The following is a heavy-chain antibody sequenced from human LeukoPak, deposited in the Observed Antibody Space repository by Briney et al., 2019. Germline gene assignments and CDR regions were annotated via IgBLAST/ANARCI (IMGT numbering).Heavy chain of an antibody. CDR3: AGASRYYDFWSGYRFDY. Sequence: ASVKVSCKPSGYTFTSYYMHWVRQAPGQGLEWMGIINPSGGSTSYAQKFQGRVTMTRDTSTSTVYMELSSLRSEDTAVYYCAGASRYYDFWSGYRFDYWGQGTLVTVSS. J-gene: IGHJ4*02. CDR1: GYTFTSYY. V-gene: IGHV1-46*01. D-gene: IGHD3-3*01. CDR2: INPSGGST.